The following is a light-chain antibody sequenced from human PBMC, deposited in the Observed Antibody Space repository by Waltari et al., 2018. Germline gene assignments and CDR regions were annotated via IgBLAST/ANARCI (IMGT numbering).Light chain of an antibody. CDR3: CSYAGSSTLV. CDR1: SSDVGRYNL. Sequence: QSALTQPASVFGSPGQSITISCTGTSSDVGRYNLVSRYQHNPGKAPKLMIYEGSKRPSGVSNRFSGSKSGNTASLTISGLQAEDEADYYCCSYAGSSTLVFGGGTKLTVL. J-gene: IGLJ2*01. V-gene: IGLV2-23*01. CDR2: EGS.